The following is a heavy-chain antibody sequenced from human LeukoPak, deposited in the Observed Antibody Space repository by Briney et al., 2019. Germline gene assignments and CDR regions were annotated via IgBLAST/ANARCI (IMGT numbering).Heavy chain of an antibody. Sequence: PSETLSLTCTVSGGSISSSSYYWGWIRQPPGKGLEWIGSIYYSGSTYYNPSLKSRVTISVDTSKNQFSLQLNSVTAADTAVYYCARVMYSSGWYDWFDPWGQGTLVTVSS. D-gene: IGHD6-19*01. CDR2: IYYSGST. V-gene: IGHV4-39*07. CDR1: GGSISSSSYY. J-gene: IGHJ5*02. CDR3: ARVMYSSGWYDWFDP.